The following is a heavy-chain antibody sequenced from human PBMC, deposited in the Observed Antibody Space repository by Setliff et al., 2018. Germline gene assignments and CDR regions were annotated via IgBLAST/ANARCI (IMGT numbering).Heavy chain of an antibody. Sequence: SETLSLTCTVSGGSISSSSYYWGWIRQPPGKGLEWIGSIYYSGSTYYNPPLKSRVTISVDTSKNQFSLKLSSVTAADTAVYYCARRGRGSSWFDTLFDYWGQGTLVTVPQ. CDR1: GGSISSSSYY. CDR2: IYYSGST. CDR3: ARRGRGSSWFDTLFDY. J-gene: IGHJ4*02. V-gene: IGHV4-39*01. D-gene: IGHD6-13*01.